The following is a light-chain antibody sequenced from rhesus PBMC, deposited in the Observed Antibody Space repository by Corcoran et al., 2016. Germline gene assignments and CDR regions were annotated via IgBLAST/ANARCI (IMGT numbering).Light chain of an antibody. CDR3: QQYNSSPPT. CDR1: QRISSW. J-gene: IGKJ1*01. CDR2: KAS. V-gene: IGKV1-22*01. Sequence: DIQMTQSPSSLSASVGDTVTIPCRASQRISSWLAWYQQKTGKAPKLLFYKASSLESGVPSKVSGSGSGTDFPLTISSLQSEDFATYYCQQYNSSPPTFGQGTKVEIK.